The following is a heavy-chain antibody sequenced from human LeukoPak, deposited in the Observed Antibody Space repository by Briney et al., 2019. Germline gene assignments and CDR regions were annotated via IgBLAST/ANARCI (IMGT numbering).Heavy chain of an antibody. D-gene: IGHD7-27*01. CDR3: AKDGGLWVSAHWGDS. V-gene: IGHV3-23*01. J-gene: IGHJ4*02. Sequence: GGSLRLSRAASGFTFSSYTMSWVRQAPGKGLERVSTITTSDGNTYYVDSVKGRFTVSRDNSKNTLFLQMNSLRAEDTAVYYCAKDGGLWVSAHWGDSWGRGTLVTVSS. CDR1: GFTFSSYT. CDR2: ITTSDGNT.